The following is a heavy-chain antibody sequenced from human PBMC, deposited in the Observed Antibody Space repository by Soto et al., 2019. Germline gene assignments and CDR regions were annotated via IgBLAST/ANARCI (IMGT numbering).Heavy chain of an antibody. CDR3: ARDPLLPKYRYYGMGV. CDR2: ISAYNGNT. V-gene: IGHV1-18*01. Sequence: ASVKVSCKASGYTFTSDGISWVRQAPGQGLEWMGWISAYNGNTNYAQKLQGRVTMTTDTSTSTAYMELRSLRSDDTAVYYCARDPLLPKYRYYGMGVWGQGTTVTVAS. D-gene: IGHD3-22*01. J-gene: IGHJ6*02. CDR1: GYTFTSDG.